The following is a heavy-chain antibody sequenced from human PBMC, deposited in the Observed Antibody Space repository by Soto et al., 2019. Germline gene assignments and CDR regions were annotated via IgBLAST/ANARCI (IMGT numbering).Heavy chain of an antibody. CDR3: AKDRYCSGGFCYGMDV. Sequence: GGSLRLSCAASGFAVNSNYINWVRQAPGKGLEWVSIIYFGGDTFYADSVKGRFSISRDNSKNTVYLQMNSLRAEDTAVYYCAKDRYCSGGFCYGMDVWGQGTTVTGSS. J-gene: IGHJ6*02. CDR1: GFAVNSNY. V-gene: IGHV3-53*01. D-gene: IGHD2-15*01. CDR2: IYFGGDT.